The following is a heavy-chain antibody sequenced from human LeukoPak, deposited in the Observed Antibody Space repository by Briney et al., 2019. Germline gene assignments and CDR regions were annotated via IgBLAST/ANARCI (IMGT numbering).Heavy chain of an antibody. V-gene: IGHV3-7*01. J-gene: IGHJ4*02. CDR3: ARGKEPVAGSLSHFDY. CDR1: GFTFSTYW. CDR2: IKQDGSEK. Sequence: GGSLRLSCAASGFTFSTYWMSWVRQAPGKGLEWVAIIKQDGSEKYYVDSLKGRFTISRDNAKNSLYLQMNSLRAEDTAVYYCARGKEPVAGSLSHFDYWGQGTLVTVSS. D-gene: IGHD6-19*01.